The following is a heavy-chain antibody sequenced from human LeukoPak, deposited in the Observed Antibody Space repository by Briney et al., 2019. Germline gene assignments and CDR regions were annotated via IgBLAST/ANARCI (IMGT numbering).Heavy chain of an antibody. Sequence: GGSLRLSCAASGFTFSSYAMTWVRQAPDKGLEWVSAIIGSGGSTYYADSVKGRFTISRDNSKNTLYLQMNSLSAEDTAVYYCAKVATADGGNCYALDYWGQGTLVTVSS. V-gene: IGHV3-23*01. J-gene: IGHJ4*02. CDR3: AKVATADGGNCYALDY. D-gene: IGHD2-21*02. CDR2: IIGSGGST. CDR1: GFTFSSYA.